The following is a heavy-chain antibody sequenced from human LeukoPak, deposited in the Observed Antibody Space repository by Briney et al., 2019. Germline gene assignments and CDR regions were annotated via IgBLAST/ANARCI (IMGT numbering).Heavy chain of an antibody. CDR1: GFSLSTSGMC. J-gene: IGHJ3*02. CDR2: IYYSGST. D-gene: IGHD6-19*01. CDR3: ARDVSRLAVAGTGAFDI. V-gene: IGHV4-61*08. Sequence: SGPALVKPTQTLTLTCTFSGFSLSTSGMCVSWIRQPPGKGLEWIGYIYYSGSTNYNPSLKSRVTISVDTSKNQFSLKLSSVTAADTAVYYCARDVSRLAVAGTGAFDIWGQGTMVTVSS.